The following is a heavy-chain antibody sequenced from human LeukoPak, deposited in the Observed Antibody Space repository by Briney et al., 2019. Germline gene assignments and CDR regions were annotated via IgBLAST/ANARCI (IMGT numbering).Heavy chain of an antibody. Sequence: GASVKVSCKASGYTFTSYGISWVRQAPGQGLKWMGWISAYNGNTNYAQKLQGRVTMTTDTSTSTAYMELRSLRSDDTAVYYCARSDSSGYRYYYYYYGMDVWGQGTTVTVSS. V-gene: IGHV1-18*01. J-gene: IGHJ6*02. CDR3: ARSDSSGYRYYYYYYGMDV. D-gene: IGHD3-22*01. CDR2: ISAYNGNT. CDR1: GYTFTSYG.